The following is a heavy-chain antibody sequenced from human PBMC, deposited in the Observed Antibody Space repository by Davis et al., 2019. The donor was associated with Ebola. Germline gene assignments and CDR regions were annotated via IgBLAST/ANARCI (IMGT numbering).Heavy chain of an antibody. D-gene: IGHD3-3*01. V-gene: IGHV1-8*01. CDR1: GYTFTSYD. J-gene: IGHJ5*02. Sequence: ASVKVSCKASGYTFTSYDINWVRQATGQGLEWMGWMNPNSGNTGYAQKFQGRVTMTRNTSISTAYMELSSLRSEDTAVYYCARGERFLEWLLLAGGWFDPWGQGTLVTVSS. CDR3: ARGERFLEWLLLAGGWFDP. CDR2: MNPNSGNT.